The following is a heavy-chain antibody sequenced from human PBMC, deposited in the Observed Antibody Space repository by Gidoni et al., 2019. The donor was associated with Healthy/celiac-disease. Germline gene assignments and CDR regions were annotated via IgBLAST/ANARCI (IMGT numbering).Heavy chain of an antibody. CDR1: GGTFSSYA. CDR3: ARGHHYYDSSGYYPYYYYYYGMDV. V-gene: IGHV1-69*04. J-gene: IGHJ6*02. D-gene: IGHD3-22*01. CDR2: IIPILGIA. Sequence: QVQPVQSGAEVKKPGSSVKVSCKASGGTFSSYAIRWLRPAPGQGLEWRGRIIPILGIANYAQKFQCRVTITADKSTSTAYMELSSLRSEDTAVYYCARGHHYYDSSGYYPYYYYYYGMDVWGQGTTVTVSS.